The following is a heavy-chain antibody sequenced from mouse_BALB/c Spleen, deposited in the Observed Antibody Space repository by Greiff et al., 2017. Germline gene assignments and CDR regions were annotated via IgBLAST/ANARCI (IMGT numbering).Heavy chain of an antibody. CDR1: GFTFSSFG. Sequence: EVKLMESGGGLVQPGGSRKLSCAASGFTFSSFGMHWVRQAPEKGLEWVAYISSGSSTIYYADTVKGRFTISRDNPKNTLFLQMTSLRSEDTAMYYCARDYGNYLAYWGQGTLVTVSA. D-gene: IGHD2-1*01. CDR3: ARDYGNYLAY. J-gene: IGHJ3*01. CDR2: ISSGSSTI. V-gene: IGHV5-17*02.